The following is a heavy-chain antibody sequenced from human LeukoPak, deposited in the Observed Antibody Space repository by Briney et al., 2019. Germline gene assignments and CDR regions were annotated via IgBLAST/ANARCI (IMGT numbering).Heavy chain of an antibody. Sequence: GASVKVSCKASGYTFTGYYMHWVRQAPGQGLEWMGWINPNSGGTNYAQKFQGRVTMTRDTSISTAYMELSRLRSDDTAVYYCARAPYCSSTSCYVAVTPWFDRWGQGTLVTVSS. V-gene: IGHV1-2*02. CDR1: GYTFTGYY. CDR2: INPNSGGT. J-gene: IGHJ5*02. CDR3: ARAPYCSSTSCYVAVTPWFDR. D-gene: IGHD2-2*01.